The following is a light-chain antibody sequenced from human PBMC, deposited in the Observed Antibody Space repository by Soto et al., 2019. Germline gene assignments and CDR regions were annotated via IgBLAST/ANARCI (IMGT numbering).Light chain of an antibody. Sequence: AIRMTQSPSSLSASTGDRVTITCRASQGISSYLAWYQQKPGKAPKLLIYAASTLQSGVPSRFSGSGSGTDFTLTIRCLQSEDFATYYCQQYYRYPPFTFGPGTKVDI. V-gene: IGKV1-8*01. CDR2: AAS. CDR3: QQYYRYPPFT. J-gene: IGKJ3*01. CDR1: QGISSY.